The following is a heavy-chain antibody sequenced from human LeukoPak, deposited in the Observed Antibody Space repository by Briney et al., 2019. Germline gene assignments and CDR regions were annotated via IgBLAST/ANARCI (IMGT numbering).Heavy chain of an antibody. V-gene: IGHV4-61*08. CDR3: ATNNELPDAFDI. J-gene: IGHJ3*02. CDR1: GGSISSGGYY. CDR2: IYYSGST. Sequence: SQTLSLTCTVSGGSISSGGYYWSWIRQPPGKGLEWIGYIYYSGSTNYNPSLKSRVTISVDTSKNQFSLKLSSVTAADTAVYYCATNNELPDAFDIWGQGTMVTVSS. D-gene: IGHD1/OR15-1a*01.